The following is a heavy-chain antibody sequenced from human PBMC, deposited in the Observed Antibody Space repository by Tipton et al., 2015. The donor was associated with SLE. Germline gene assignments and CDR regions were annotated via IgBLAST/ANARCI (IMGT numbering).Heavy chain of an antibody. CDR3: ARVRWGYQEPNWFDP. J-gene: IGHJ5*02. Sequence: TLSLTCTVSSGSISSHYWTWIRKPPGKGLEWIGNIYYSGSIDYNPSLKSRVTMPVDPSKNKFSLNLRSVTAADTAVYYCARVRWGYQEPNWFDPWGQGVLVTVSS. V-gene: IGHV4-59*11. CDR1: SGSISSHY. CDR2: IYYSGSI. D-gene: IGHD2-2*01.